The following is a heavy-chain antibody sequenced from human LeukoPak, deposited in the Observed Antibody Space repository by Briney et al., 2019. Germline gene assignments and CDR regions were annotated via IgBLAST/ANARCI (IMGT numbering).Heavy chain of an antibody. V-gene: IGHV3-23*01. D-gene: IGHD3-10*01. J-gene: IGHJ6*02. CDR1: GFTFSNYS. CDR3: AKGGINYLWFGVPDV. CDR2: ISGSGDIT. Sequence: GGSLRLSCAASGFTFSNYSVSWVRQAPGTGLEWVSTISGSGDITYYADSVKGRFTISRDNSKNTLYLQMISLRAEDTAVYYCAKGGINYLWFGVPDVWGQGTTVTVSS.